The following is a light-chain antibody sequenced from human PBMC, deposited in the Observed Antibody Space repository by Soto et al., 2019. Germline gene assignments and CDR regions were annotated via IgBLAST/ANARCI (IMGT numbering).Light chain of an antibody. CDR2: KAS. CDR1: QSISSW. V-gene: IGKV1-5*03. CDR3: QQYNSYSGT. Sequence: DIQMTQSPSTLSASVGDRVTITCRASQSISSWLAWYQQKPGKAPKLLIYKASSLESGVPSRFSGSGSGTEFTLTISSPQPDDFATYYCQQYNSYSGTFGQGTKVGIK. J-gene: IGKJ2*01.